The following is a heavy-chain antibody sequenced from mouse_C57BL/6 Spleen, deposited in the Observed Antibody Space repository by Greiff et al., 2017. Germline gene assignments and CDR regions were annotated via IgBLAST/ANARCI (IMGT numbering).Heavy chain of an antibody. D-gene: IGHD5-1*01. CDR3: AKNLPFDY. CDR1: GYTFTSYG. CDR2: IYPRSGNT. Sequence: VQLQQSGAELARPGASVKLSCKASGYTFTSYGISWVKQRTGQGLGWIGEIYPRSGNTYYNEKFKGKATLTADKSSSPAYMRLRSLTSEDSAVYFCAKNLPFDYWGQGTTLTVSS. V-gene: IGHV1-81*01. J-gene: IGHJ2*01.